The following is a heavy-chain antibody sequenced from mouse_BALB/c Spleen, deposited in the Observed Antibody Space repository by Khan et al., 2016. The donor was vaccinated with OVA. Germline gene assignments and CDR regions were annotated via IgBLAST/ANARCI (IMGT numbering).Heavy chain of an antibody. J-gene: IGHJ3*01. CDR1: GYSITSSY. V-gene: IGHV3-8*02. CDR2: ISYSGST. D-gene: IGHD2-4*01. CDR3: ARYDYDYDGAFAY. Sequence: VQLKESGPSLVKPSQTLSLTCSVTGYSITSSYWNWIRKFPGNKLEYMGYISYSGSTYYNPSLKSRISITRDTSKNQYYLQLNSVTTEDTATYYCARYDYDYDGAFAYWGQGTLVTVSA.